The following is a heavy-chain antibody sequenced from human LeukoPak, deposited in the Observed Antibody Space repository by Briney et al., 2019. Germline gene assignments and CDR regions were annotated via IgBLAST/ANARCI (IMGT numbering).Heavy chain of an antibody. CDR3: AGLEYSSSGYFDY. CDR1: GGSISSYY. D-gene: IGHD6-6*01. Sequence: SETLSLTCTVSGGSISSYYWSWIRQPPGKGLEWIGYIYYSGSTNYNPSLKSRVTISVDTSKNQFSLKLSSVTAADTAVYYYAGLEYSSSGYFDYWGQGTLVTVSS. V-gene: IGHV4-59*01. J-gene: IGHJ4*02. CDR2: IYYSGST.